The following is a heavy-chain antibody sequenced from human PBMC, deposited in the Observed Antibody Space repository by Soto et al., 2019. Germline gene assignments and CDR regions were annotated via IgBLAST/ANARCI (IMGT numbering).Heavy chain of an antibody. CDR2: IGSSSSTI. D-gene: IGHD3-10*01. Sequence: GGSLRLSCAASGFTFSSYSMNWVRQAPGKGLEWVSYIGSSSSTIYYADSVKGRFTNSRENAKNSLYLQMNSLRDEDTAGYYCARDPPRFIYYYYGMDVWGQGTTVTVSS. J-gene: IGHJ6*01. CDR3: ARDPPRFIYYYYGMDV. V-gene: IGHV3-48*02. CDR1: GFTFSSYS.